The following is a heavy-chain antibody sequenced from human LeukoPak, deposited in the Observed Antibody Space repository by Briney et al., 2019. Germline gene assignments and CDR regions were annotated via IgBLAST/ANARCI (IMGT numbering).Heavy chain of an antibody. D-gene: IGHD6-19*01. J-gene: IGHJ5*01. Sequence: ASVKVSCRASGYTFTSYDTNWVRQATGQGLEWMGWMNPNSGNTGYAQKFQGRVTMTRNTSISTAYMELSSLRSEDTAVYYCATWVKVSSGWHDSWGQGTLVTVSS. CDR3: ATWVKVSSGWHDS. CDR2: MNPNSGNT. CDR1: GYTFTSYD. V-gene: IGHV1-8*01.